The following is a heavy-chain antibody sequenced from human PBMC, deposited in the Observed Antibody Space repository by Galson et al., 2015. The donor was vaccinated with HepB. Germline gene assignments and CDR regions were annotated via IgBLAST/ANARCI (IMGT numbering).Heavy chain of an antibody. D-gene: IGHD6-6*01. CDR1: GGSISSYF. V-gene: IGHV4-59*12. Sequence: LSLTCTVPGGSISSYFWSWIRQPPGKGLEWIGYIHYSGSTNYNPSLKSRVTISVDTSKNQLSLKLSSVTAADTAVYYCARTSSSSGSNFDYWGQGTLVTVSS. CDR3: ARTSSSSGSNFDY. J-gene: IGHJ4*02. CDR2: IHYSGST.